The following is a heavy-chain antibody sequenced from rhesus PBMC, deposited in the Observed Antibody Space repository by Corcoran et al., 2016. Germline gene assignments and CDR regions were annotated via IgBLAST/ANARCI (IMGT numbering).Heavy chain of an antibody. CDR1: GASISTHY. CDR2: IYNGGGST. V-gene: IGHV4S2*01. D-gene: IGHD1-44*01. Sequence: QVQLQESGPGLVKPSETLPLTCAVSGASISTHYWNWIRQAPGKGLEWIGRIYNGGGSTDYNPYLKSRVTFSIDTSKNQFSLKLTSVTAADTAVYYCARGDRIVGCDYWGQGVLVTVSS. CDR3: ARGDRIVGCDY. J-gene: IGHJ4*01.